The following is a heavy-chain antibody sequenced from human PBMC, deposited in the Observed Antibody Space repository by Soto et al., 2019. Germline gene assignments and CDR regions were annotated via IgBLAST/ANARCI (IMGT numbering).Heavy chain of an antibody. Sequence: GGSLRLFCAASGFTFSSFWMSWVRQDPGKGLEWLANINQDGSEKYYVDPVRGRFTISRDNAKNSLYLQMNSLRAEDTAVYYCARDLRASSSPRVFSVYYYYYYGMDVWGQGTTVTGS. CDR3: ARDLRASSSPRVFSVYYYYYYGMDV. D-gene: IGHD6-6*01. CDR1: GFTFSSFW. CDR2: INQDGSEK. J-gene: IGHJ6*02. V-gene: IGHV3-7*01.